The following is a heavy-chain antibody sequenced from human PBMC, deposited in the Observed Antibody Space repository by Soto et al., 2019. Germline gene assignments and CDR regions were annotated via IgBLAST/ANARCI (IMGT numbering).Heavy chain of an antibody. D-gene: IGHD2-8*01. J-gene: IGHJ6*03. CDR1: GSSFSVSI. CDR3: ARGKHCTDGICSFSEYSYYMDV. V-gene: IGHV3-21*06. Sequence: EVHLVESGGDLVKPGESLRISCAASGSSFSVSIMNWVRQAPGKGLEWVSSIRTSSHYIYYADSVKGRFAIFRDNAKNSLYLKMDNLGAGETAVYYCARGKHCTDGICSFSEYSYYMDVGGKGTTFTVSS. CDR2: IRTSSHYI.